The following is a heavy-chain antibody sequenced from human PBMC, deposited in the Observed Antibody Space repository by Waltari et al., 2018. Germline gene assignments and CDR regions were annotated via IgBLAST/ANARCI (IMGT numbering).Heavy chain of an antibody. D-gene: IGHD6-13*01. CDR3: ARVRAAAAG. CDR2: MNPNSGNT. Sequence: VQLVESGGGLVKPGGSLRLSCAASGYTFTSYDINWVRQATGQGLEWMGWMNPNSGNTGYAQKFQGRVTITRNTSISTAYMELSSLRSEDTAVYYCARVRAAAAGRGQGTLVTVSS. CDR1: GYTFTSYD. V-gene: IGHV1-8*03. J-gene: IGHJ4*02.